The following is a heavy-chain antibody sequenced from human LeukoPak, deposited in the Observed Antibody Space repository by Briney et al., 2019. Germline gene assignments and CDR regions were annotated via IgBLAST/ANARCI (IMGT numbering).Heavy chain of an antibody. V-gene: IGHV3-33*01. J-gene: IGHJ3*02. CDR3: ARDDALGDNALDI. D-gene: IGHD3-16*01. CDR2: ILNDGSQE. CDR1: GFTFSSYG. Sequence: AGRSLRLSCAASGFTFSSYGMHWVRQAPGKGLKWVAVILNDGSQEKHADSVKGRFTISRDNSKNTLFLQMNSLRAEDTAVYYCARDDALGDNALDIWGQGTMVTVSS.